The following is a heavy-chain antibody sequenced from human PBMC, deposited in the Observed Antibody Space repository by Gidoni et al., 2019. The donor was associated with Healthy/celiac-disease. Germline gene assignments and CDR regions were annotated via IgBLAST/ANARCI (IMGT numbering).Heavy chain of an antibody. CDR1: GGSISSSSYY. CDR2: IYYSGST. CDR3: ARGTEWLRLRWSAIDY. D-gene: IGHD5-12*01. V-gene: IGHV4-39*01. J-gene: IGHJ4*02. Sequence: QLQLQESGPGLVKPSETLSLTCTVSGGSISSSSYYWGWIRQPPGKGLEWIGSIYYSGSTYYNPSLKSRVTISVDTSKNQFSLKLSSVTAADTAVYYCARGTEWLRLRWSAIDYWGQGTLVTVSS.